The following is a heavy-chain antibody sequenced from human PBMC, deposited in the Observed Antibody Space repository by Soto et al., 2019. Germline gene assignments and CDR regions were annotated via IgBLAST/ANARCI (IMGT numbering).Heavy chain of an antibody. CDR1: GGSFSGYY. Sequence: SETLSLTCAVYGGSFSGYYWSWIRQPPGKGLEWIGEINHSGSTNYNPSLKSRVTISVDTSKNQFSLKLSSVTAADTAVYYCARGPLTIFGGGAAHYYYYYGMDVWGQGTTVTVSS. D-gene: IGHD3-3*01. CDR2: INHSGST. J-gene: IGHJ6*02. CDR3: ARGPLTIFGGGAAHYYYYYGMDV. V-gene: IGHV4-34*01.